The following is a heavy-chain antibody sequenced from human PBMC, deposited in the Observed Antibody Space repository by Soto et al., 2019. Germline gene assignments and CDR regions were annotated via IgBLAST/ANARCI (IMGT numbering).Heavy chain of an antibody. CDR2: IGTAGDT. CDR3: AIFVRRKPAAAVLY. Sequence: GGSLRISCAASGFTFSSYDMHWVRQATGKGLEWVSAIGTAGDTYYPGSVKGRFTISRENAKNSLYLQMNSLRAGDTAVYYCAIFVRRKPAAAVLYSGQTPLVSV. J-gene: IGHJ4*02. V-gene: IGHV3-13*01. CDR1: GFTFSSYD. D-gene: IGHD6-25*01.